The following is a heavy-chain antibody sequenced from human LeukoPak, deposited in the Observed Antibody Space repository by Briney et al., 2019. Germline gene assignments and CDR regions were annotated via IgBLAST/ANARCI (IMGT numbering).Heavy chain of an antibody. CDR2: ISSSSSYI. D-gene: IGHD3-10*01. CDR3: ARDSYYGSGSSLDY. CDR1: GFTVSSKY. J-gene: IGHJ4*02. V-gene: IGHV3-21*01. Sequence: GGSLRLSCAASGFTVSSKYMSWVRQAPGKGLEWVSSISSSSSYIYYADSVKGRFTISRDNAKNSLYLQMNSLRAEDTAVYYCARDSYYGSGSSLDYWGQGTLVTVSS.